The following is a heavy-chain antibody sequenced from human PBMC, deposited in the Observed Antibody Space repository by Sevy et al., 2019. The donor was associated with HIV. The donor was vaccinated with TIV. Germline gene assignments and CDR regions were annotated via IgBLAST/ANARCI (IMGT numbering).Heavy chain of an antibody. CDR2: IGYDGSNK. CDR1: GFTPSTYG. CDR3: ARDPRMYGDYLLAYFDS. V-gene: IGHV3-33*01. Sequence: GGSLRLSCAASGFTPSTYGMHWVRQAPGKGLEWVGVIGYDGSNKYYADSVKGRFTISRDNSKNTLFLQMDSLRAEDTAVYYCARDPRMYGDYLLAYFDSWGQGTLVTVSS. J-gene: IGHJ4*02. D-gene: IGHD2-8*01.